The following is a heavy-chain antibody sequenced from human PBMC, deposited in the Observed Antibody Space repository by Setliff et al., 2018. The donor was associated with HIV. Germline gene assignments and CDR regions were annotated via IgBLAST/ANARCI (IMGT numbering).Heavy chain of an antibody. CDR1: GASFSGYY. CDR2: IYHSGST. CDR3: ARLSGGMVPNY. J-gene: IGHJ4*02. D-gene: IGHD3-10*01. V-gene: IGHV4-34*01. Sequence: PSETLSLTCAVYGASFSGYYWSWVRQPPGKGLEWIGEIYHSGSTNYNPSLKSRVTISVDTSKNQISLRLSSVTAADTAVYYCARLSGGMVPNYWGQGTLVTVSS.